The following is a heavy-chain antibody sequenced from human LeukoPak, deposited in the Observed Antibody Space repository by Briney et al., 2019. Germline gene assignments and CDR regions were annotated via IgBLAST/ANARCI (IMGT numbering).Heavy chain of an antibody. CDR2: IYPGDSDT. D-gene: IGHD1-1*01. Sequence: GESLKISCKGSGYSFTSYWIGWVRQMPGKGLEWMGIIYPGDSDTRYSPSFQGQVTISADKSISTAYLQWSSLKASDTAMYYCARNWNDFGAPDDAFDIWGQGTVVTVSS. V-gene: IGHV5-51*01. CDR3: ARNWNDFGAPDDAFDI. J-gene: IGHJ3*02. CDR1: GYSFTSYW.